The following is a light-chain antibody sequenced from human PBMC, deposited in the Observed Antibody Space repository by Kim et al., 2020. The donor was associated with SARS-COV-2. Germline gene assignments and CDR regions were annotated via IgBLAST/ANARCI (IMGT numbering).Light chain of an antibody. CDR3: KQFDRLLLVT. CDR2: GTS. Sequence: EIVLTQSPGTLSLSPGERATLSCRASQIVSTSDLAWYQQKPGQAPRLLIYGTSSRATGIPDRFSGSGSGTDFTLTISRLEPEDFAVYYCKQFDRLLLVTFGGGTKVDIK. CDR1: QIVSTSD. V-gene: IGKV3-20*01. J-gene: IGKJ4*01.